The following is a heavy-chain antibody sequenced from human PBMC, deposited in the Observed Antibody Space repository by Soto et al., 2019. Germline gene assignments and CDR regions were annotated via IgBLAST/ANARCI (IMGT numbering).Heavy chain of an antibody. CDR1: GYTFTSYD. V-gene: IGHV1-8*01. Sequence: ASVKVSCKASGYTFTSYDINWVRQATGQGLEWMGWMNPNSGNTGYAQKFQGRVTMTRNTSISTAYMELSSLRSEDTAVYYCARTVAAWSGYYRRDGSARVYYGRDVWGQGTTVTVSS. CDR2: MNPNSGNT. CDR3: ARTVAAWSGYYRRDGSARVYYGRDV. J-gene: IGHJ6*02. D-gene: IGHD3-3*01.